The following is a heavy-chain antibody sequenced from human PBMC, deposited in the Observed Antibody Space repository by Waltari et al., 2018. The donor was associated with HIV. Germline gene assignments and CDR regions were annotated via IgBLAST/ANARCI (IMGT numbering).Heavy chain of an antibody. V-gene: IGHV3-33*01. D-gene: IGHD4-4*01. J-gene: IGHJ4*02. CDR1: GFTFSNFA. CDR2: FWSDGVE. Sequence: QVQLVESGGGVVQPGTSLTLSCAVSGFTFSNFAIHWVRPSPGKGLEWLAVFWSDGVEIAYANSVKGRFTISKDSSQKTLYLHLTSLRAEETALYYCARGYSSSRWIPLYHWGRGTLVTVSS. CDR3: ARGYSSSRWIPLYH.